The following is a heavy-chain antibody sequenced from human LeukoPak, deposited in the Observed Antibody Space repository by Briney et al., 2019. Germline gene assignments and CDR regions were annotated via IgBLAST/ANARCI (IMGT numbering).Heavy chain of an antibody. CDR3: AGGGDYGDYYFDY. J-gene: IGHJ4*02. D-gene: IGHD4-17*01. CDR1: GGSLSGCY. V-gene: IGHV4-34*01. CDR2: INHSGST. Sequence: SQTLSLTCAVYGGSLSGCYWSWNRHPPGRGRGWIGEINHSGSTNYNPSLKSRVTISVDTSKNQFSLKLSSVTAADTAVYYCAGGGDYGDYYFDYWGQGTLVTVSS.